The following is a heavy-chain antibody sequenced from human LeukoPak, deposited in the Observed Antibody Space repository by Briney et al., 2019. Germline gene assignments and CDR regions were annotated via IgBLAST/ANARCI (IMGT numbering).Heavy chain of an antibody. Sequence: SETLSLTCTVSGGSISSSSYYWGWIRQPPGKGLEWIGSIYYSGSTYYNPSLKSRVTISVDTSKNQFSLKLSSVTAADTAVYYCAKDLGDFWSGYNFDYWGQGTLVTVSS. D-gene: IGHD3-3*01. CDR2: IYYSGST. CDR1: GGSISSSSYY. J-gene: IGHJ4*02. V-gene: IGHV4-39*02. CDR3: AKDLGDFWSGYNFDY.